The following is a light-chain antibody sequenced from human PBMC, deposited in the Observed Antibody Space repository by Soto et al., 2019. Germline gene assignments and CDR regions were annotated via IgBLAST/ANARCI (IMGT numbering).Light chain of an antibody. CDR1: ASTIGRNY. V-gene: IGLV1-47*01. CDR3: AAWDDNLSGLYV. J-gene: IGLJ1*01. Sequence: SVLTHSPSTSGTPGQRVTISCSGSASTIGRNYVYWYQQLPGTAPKLLIYRNSQRPSGVPDRFSGSKSGTSASLAISGLRSEDEADYYCAAWDDNLSGLYVFGAGTKVTVL. CDR2: RNS.